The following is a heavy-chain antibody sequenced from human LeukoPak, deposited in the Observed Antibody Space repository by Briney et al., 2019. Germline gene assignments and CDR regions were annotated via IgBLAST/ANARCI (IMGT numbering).Heavy chain of an antibody. D-gene: IGHD3-10*01. CDR2: IIPILGIA. CDR1: GGTFSSYA. J-gene: IGHJ6*02. Sequence: GASVKVSCKASGGTFSSYAIGWVRQAPGQGLEWMGRIIPILGIANYAQKFQGRVTITADKSTSTAYMELSSLRSEDTAVYYCALGGYYAGMDVWGQGTTVTVSS. V-gene: IGHV1-69*04. CDR3: ALGGYYAGMDV.